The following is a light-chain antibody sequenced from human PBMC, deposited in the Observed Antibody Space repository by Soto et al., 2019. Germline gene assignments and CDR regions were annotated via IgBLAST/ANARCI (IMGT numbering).Light chain of an antibody. CDR2: LGS. CDR1: QSLLHSNGYNY. Sequence: DIVMTQSPLSLPVTPGEPASISCRSSQSLLHSNGYNYLDWYLQKPGQSPQLLIYLGSNRASGVPDRFSGSGSGTDFTLKISRVEAEDVGVYYCMQALQLITFDQGTRLEIK. V-gene: IGKV2-28*01. CDR3: MQALQLIT. J-gene: IGKJ5*01.